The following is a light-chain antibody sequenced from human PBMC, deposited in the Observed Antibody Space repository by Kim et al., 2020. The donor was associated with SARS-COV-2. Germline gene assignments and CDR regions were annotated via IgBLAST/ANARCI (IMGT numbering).Light chain of an antibody. J-gene: IGKJ2*01. CDR2: DAS. CDR3: HQYQSYPYT. CDR1: QSINSW. V-gene: IGKV1-5*01. Sequence: SASVGDRVTITCRAMQSINSWLAWYQQQPGTAPKLLIYDASSLQSGVPPRFSGRGSGTEFTLTISSLQPDDFVTYYCHQYQSYPYTFGQGTKLEI.